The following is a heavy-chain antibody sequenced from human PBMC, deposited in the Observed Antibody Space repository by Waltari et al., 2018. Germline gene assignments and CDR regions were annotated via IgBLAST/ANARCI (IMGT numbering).Heavy chain of an antibody. CDR3: AKDEGNRRAPTFGMDV. V-gene: IGHV3-23*01. Sequence: EMQLLESGGGLAQPGGSVRLSCAASGFTLTRSTVNWVRQAPGRGLEWVSLMSGSGLIDYADSVKGRFTISRDNSKNTVFLQMDSLRAEDTAVYYCAKDEGNRRAPTFGMDVWGRGTTVIVS. J-gene: IGHJ6*02. CDR1: GFTLTRST. CDR2: MSGSGLI. D-gene: IGHD3-16*01.